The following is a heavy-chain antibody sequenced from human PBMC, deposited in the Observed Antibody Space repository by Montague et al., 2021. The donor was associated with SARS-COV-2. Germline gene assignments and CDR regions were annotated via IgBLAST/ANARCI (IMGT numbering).Heavy chain of an antibody. CDR1: GGSISSSSYY. D-gene: IGHD3-9*01. CDR3: ARDGSLRFEILVGPRHYAYAMDS. Sequence: SETLSLTCAVSGGSISSSSYYWGWIRQPPGKGLEWIGSIYYSGSTYYNPSLKSRVTISVDTSKNQFSLKLSSVTAADTAVYYCARDGSLRFEILVGPRHYAYAMDSGGQGTTVTVSS. J-gene: IGHJ6*02. CDR2: IYYSGST. V-gene: IGHV4-39*07.